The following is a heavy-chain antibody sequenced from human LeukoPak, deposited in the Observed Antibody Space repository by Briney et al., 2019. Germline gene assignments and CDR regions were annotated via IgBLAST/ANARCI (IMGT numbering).Heavy chain of an antibody. CDR3: ARERGSSSLLY. Sequence: PGGSLRLSCAASGFTFSSYWMSWVRQAPGKGLEWVSYISSSSSTIYYADSVKGRFTISRGNAKNSLYLQMNSLRAEDTAVYYCARERGSSSLLYWGQGTLVTVSS. D-gene: IGHD6-13*01. J-gene: IGHJ4*02. V-gene: IGHV3-48*01. CDR2: ISSSSSTI. CDR1: GFTFSSYW.